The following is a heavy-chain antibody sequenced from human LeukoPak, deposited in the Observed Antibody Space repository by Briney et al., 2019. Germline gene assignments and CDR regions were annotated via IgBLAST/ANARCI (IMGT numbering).Heavy chain of an antibody. Sequence: GGSLRLSCVASGFIFNDYEMNWVRQAPGKGLEWVSYISGSGMSIHYADSVKGRFTISRDNAKNSLYLQMNSLRAEDTAVYYCARVPVLLWFGEPQGDYMDVWGKGTTVTVSS. V-gene: IGHV3-48*03. CDR1: GFIFNDYE. CDR2: ISGSGMSI. J-gene: IGHJ6*03. D-gene: IGHD3-10*01. CDR3: ARVPVLLWFGEPQGDYMDV.